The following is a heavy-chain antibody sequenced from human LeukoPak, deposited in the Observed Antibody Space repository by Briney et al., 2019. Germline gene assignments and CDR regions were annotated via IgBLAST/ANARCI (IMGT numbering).Heavy chain of an antibody. J-gene: IGHJ3*02. CDR2: IHYSGST. CDR3: ARGFVSAAVLPNDAFDI. V-gene: IGHV4-59*01. D-gene: IGHD6-13*01. Sequence: SETLSLTCTVSGGSISSYYWSWIRQPPGKGLEWIGYIHYSGSTNYKASLKSRVSISVDTSKNQFSLKLSSVTAADTAVYYCARGFVSAAVLPNDAFDIWGQGTMVTVSS. CDR1: GGSISSYY.